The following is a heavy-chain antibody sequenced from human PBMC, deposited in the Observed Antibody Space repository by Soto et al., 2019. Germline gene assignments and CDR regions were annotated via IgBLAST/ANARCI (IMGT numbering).Heavy chain of an antibody. J-gene: IGHJ6*02. D-gene: IGHD5-12*01. V-gene: IGHV1-18*04. CDR2: ISTYNGDT. CDR3: AREGVAPYYYYGMDV. Sequence: ASVKVSCKTSGYTFTVYYIHWVRQAPGQGLEWMGWISTYNGDTNYAQTFQGRVTMTTDTSTSTVHMEVRSLRSDDTAVYYCAREGVAPYYYYGMDVWGQGTPVTVSS. CDR1: GYTFTVYY.